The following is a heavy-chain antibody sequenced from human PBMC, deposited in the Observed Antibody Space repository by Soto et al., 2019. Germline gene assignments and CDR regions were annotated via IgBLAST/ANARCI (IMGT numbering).Heavy chain of an antibody. CDR1: GFTFSSYG. CDR2: IWYDGSNK. V-gene: IGHV3-33*01. Sequence: QVQLVESGGGVVQPGRSLRLSCAASGFTFSSYGMHWVRQAPGKGLEWVAVIWYDGSNKYYADSVKGRFTISRDNSKNALYLQMNSLRAEDTAVYYCARDRRGMDVWGQGTTVNVSS. J-gene: IGHJ6*02. CDR3: ARDRRGMDV.